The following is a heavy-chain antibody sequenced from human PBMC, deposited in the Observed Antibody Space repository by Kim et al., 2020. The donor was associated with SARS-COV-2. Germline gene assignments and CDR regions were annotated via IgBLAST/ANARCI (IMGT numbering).Heavy chain of an antibody. Sequence: GGSLRLSCAASGFTFSSYSMNWVRQAPGKGLEWVSYISSSSSIIYYADSVKGRFTISRDNAKNSLYLQMNSLRDEDTAVYYCARGSYYYGSGSYRGFWFDPWGQGTLVTVSS. V-gene: IGHV3-48*02. J-gene: IGHJ5*02. CDR2: ISSSSSII. D-gene: IGHD3-10*01. CDR3: ARGSYYYGSGSYRGFWFDP. CDR1: GFTFSSYS.